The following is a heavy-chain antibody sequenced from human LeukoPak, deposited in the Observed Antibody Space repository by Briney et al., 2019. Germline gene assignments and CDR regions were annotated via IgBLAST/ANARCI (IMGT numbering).Heavy chain of an antibody. CDR2: IIPTLGIA. Sequence: RASVKVSCKASGGTFSSYAISWVRQAPGQGLEWMGRIIPTLGIANYAQKFQGRVTITADKSTSTAYMELSSLRSEDTAVYYCARGGSSGWYHYWGQGTLVTVSS. D-gene: IGHD6-19*01. CDR3: ARGGSSGWYHY. J-gene: IGHJ4*02. V-gene: IGHV1-69*04. CDR1: GGTFSSYA.